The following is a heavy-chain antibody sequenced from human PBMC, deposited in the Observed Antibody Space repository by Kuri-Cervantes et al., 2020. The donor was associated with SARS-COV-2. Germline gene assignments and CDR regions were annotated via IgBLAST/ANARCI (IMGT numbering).Heavy chain of an antibody. D-gene: IGHD3-16*01. J-gene: IGHJ5*02. CDR2: ITGSGSAM. CDR1: GFTFSSYS. CDR3: AREGLGWFDP. Sequence: GESLKISCAASGFTFSSYSMSWIRLTPGKGLEWVSYITGSGSAMYYAESVKGRFTISRDNAKNSLYLQMNSLRAEDTAVYYCAREGLGWFDPWGQGTLVTV. V-gene: IGHV3-48*04.